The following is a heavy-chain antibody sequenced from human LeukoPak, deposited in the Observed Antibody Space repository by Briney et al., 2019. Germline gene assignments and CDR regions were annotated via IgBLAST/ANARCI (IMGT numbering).Heavy chain of an antibody. J-gene: IGHJ4*02. CDR1: GFTFSTST. D-gene: IGHD3-22*01. CDR3: ARILGYDSSGYYTGFFDY. V-gene: IGHV3-21*01. CDR2: ISSTGTYI. Sequence: GGSLRLSCAASGFTFSTSTMNWVRQAPGKGLEWVSSISSTGTYIYYADSVKGRFTISRDNSKNTLYLQMNSLRAEDTAVYYCARILGYDSSGYYTGFFDYWGQGTLVTVSS.